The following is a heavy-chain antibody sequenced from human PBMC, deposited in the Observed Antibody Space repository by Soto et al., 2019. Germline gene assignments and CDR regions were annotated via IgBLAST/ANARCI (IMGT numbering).Heavy chain of an antibody. D-gene: IGHD3-10*01. Sequence: ASVKVSCKASGYIFTSYGISWVRQAPGQGLEWMGWISAYNGNTNYAQKLQGRVTMTTDTSTSTAYMELRSLRSDDTAVYYCARGVAHYYCSGSYYATDAFDFWGQGTMVTVSS. V-gene: IGHV1-18*01. CDR3: ARGVAHYYCSGSYYATDAFDF. CDR1: GYIFTSYG. J-gene: IGHJ3*01. CDR2: ISAYNGNT.